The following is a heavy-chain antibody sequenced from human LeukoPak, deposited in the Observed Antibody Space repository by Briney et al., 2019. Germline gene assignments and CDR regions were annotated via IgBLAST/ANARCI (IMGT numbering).Heavy chain of an antibody. CDR3: ARPLYRGYDDAFDI. CDR2: IKQDGSEK. CDR1: GFTFSSYW. D-gene: IGHD5-12*01. J-gene: IGHJ3*02. Sequence: GGSLRLSCAASGFTFSSYWMRWGREAPGKGLEWVANIKQDGSEKYYVDSVKGRFTISRDNAKNSLYLQMNSLRAEDTAVYYCARPLYRGYDDAFDIWGQGTMVTVSS. V-gene: IGHV3-7*01.